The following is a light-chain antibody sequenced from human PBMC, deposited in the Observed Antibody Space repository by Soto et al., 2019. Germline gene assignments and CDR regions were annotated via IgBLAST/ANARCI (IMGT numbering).Light chain of an antibody. CDR2: AAS. CDR1: QSISNF. Sequence: DIQMTQSPSSLSASVGDRVTITCRASQSISNFLNWYQQKPGKAPKLLIYAASSLQGGVPSRFSGSGSGTDFTLTISSLQPEDFATYCYQQSYSTPWTFGQGTKVEIK. CDR3: QQSYSTPWT. V-gene: IGKV1-39*01. J-gene: IGKJ1*01.